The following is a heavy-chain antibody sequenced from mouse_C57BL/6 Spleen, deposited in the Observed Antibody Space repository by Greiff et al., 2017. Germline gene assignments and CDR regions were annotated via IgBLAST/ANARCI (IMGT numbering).Heavy chain of an antibody. Sequence: EVQRVESGPGLVKPSQSLSLTCSVTGYSITSGYYWNWIRQFPGNKLEWMGYISYDGSNNYNPSLKNRISITRDTSKNQFCLKLNSVTTEDTATYDCARDQGTGTAWFAYWGQGTLVTVSA. CDR1: GYSITSGYY. D-gene: IGHD4-1*01. V-gene: IGHV3-6*01. CDR3: ARDQGTGTAWFAY. CDR2: ISYDGSN. J-gene: IGHJ3*01.